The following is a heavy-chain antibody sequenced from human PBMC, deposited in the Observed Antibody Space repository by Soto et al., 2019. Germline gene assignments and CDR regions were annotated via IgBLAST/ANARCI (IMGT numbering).Heavy chain of an antibody. CDR1: GYIFTSYW. D-gene: IGHD3-10*01. V-gene: IGHV5-10-1*01. CDR2: IDPSDSYT. J-gene: IGHJ6*02. Sequence: GESLKISCKGSGYIFTSYWISWVRQMPGKGLEWMGRIDPSDSYTNYSPSFQGHVTISADKSISTAYLQWSSLKASDTAMYYCERGEYGSGFYNPHYYYYGMDVCGQATTVPVS. CDR3: ERGEYGSGFYNPHYYYYGMDV.